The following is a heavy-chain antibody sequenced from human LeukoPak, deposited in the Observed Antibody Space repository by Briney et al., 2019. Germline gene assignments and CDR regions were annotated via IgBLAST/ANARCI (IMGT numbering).Heavy chain of an antibody. V-gene: IGHV4-59*01. CDR2: IYYSGRT. Sequence: SSETLSLTCTVSGGSISNYYWSWIRQPPGKGLEWIGYIYYSGRTNYNPSRKSRVTISVDTSKNQFSLKLSSVTAADTAVYYCAREAALGFDYWGQGTLVTVSS. CDR1: GGSISNYY. CDR3: AREAALGFDY. J-gene: IGHJ4*02.